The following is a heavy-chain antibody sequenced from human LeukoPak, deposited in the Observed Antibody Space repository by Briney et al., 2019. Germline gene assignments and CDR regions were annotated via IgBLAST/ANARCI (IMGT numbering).Heavy chain of an antibody. V-gene: IGHV4-30-4*01. Sequence: SETLSLTCTVSGGSISSGDYYWSWIRQPPGKGLEWIGYIYYSGSTYYNPSLKSRVTKSVDTSKNQFSLKLSSVTAADTAVYYCARAHYDILTGYYNVFDYWGQGTLVTVSS. CDR1: GGSISSGDYY. CDR2: IYYSGST. J-gene: IGHJ4*02. CDR3: ARAHYDILTGYYNVFDY. D-gene: IGHD3-9*01.